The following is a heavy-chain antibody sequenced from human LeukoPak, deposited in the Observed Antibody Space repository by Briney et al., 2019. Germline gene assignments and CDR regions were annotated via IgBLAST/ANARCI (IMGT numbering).Heavy chain of an antibody. CDR2: IWYGGSNK. CDR3: AKNSPKGGFDY. D-gene: IGHD1/OR15-1a*01. J-gene: IGHJ4*02. V-gene: IGHV3-33*08. Sequence: PGGSLRLSCAASGFTFSSYGMHWVRQAPGKGLEWVAVIWYGGSNKYYADSVKGRFTISRDNSKNTLYLQMNSLRAEDTAVYYCAKNSPKGGFDYRGQGTLVTVSS. CDR1: GFTFSSYG.